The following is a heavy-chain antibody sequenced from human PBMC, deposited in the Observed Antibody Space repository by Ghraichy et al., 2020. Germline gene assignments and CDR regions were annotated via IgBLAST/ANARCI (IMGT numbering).Heavy chain of an antibody. V-gene: IGHV4-39*01. CDR3: ARQRAPVAPFDY. Sequence: SETLSLTCTVSGVSISRSGYYWGWIRQPPGKGLEWIGSIYYSGSTYYNPSLKSRVTISVDTSKNQFSLKLSSVTAADTAAYYCARQRAPVAPFDYWGQGTLIPVPS. D-gene: IGHD6-19*01. CDR2: IYYSGST. J-gene: IGHJ4*02. CDR1: GVSISRSGYY.